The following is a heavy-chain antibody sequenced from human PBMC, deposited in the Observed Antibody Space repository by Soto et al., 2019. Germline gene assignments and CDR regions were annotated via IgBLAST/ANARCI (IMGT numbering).Heavy chain of an antibody. CDR3: ARDRIRSYSSGCLAY. CDR2: IEQDGSEK. CDR1: GFTFSSYW. V-gene: IGHV3-7*05. Sequence: GGSLRLSCAASGFTFSSYWMSWVRQAPGKGLEWVANIEQDGSEKYYVDSVKGRFTISRDNAKNSLYLQMNSLRAEDTAVYYCARDRIRSYSSGCLAYWGQGTLVTVSS. J-gene: IGHJ4*02. D-gene: IGHD6-19*01.